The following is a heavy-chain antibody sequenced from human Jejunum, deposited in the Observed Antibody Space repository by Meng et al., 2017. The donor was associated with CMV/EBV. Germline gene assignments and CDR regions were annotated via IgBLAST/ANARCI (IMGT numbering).Heavy chain of an antibody. V-gene: IGHV3-30-3*01. CDR2: ISADGNKK. Sequence: AVSGFTFRNYPMHWVRQAPGKGLGWLAVISADGNKKYHADSVMGRFTISRDNSKNTLSLQMNGLRGEDTAVYYCAREDDYRNYFDHWGRGTQVTVSS. D-gene: IGHD4-11*01. CDR1: GFTFRNYP. CDR3: AREDDYRNYFDH. J-gene: IGHJ4*02.